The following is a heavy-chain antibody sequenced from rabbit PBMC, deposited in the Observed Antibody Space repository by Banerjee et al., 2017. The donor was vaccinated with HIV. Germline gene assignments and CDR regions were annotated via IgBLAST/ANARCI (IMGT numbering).Heavy chain of an antibody. CDR2: IYTSSGSA. J-gene: IGHJ4*01. Sequence: QQQLEESGGGLVKPGGTLTLTCKASGIDFSSYYYMCWVRQAPGKGLELIACIYTSSGSAYYASWVKGRFTISKTSSTTVTLQMTSLTAADTATYFCARDLAGVIGWNFNLWGPGPSSPS. V-gene: IGHV1S43*01. D-gene: IGHD4-1*01. CDR3: ARDLAGVIGWNFNL. CDR1: GIDFSSYYY.